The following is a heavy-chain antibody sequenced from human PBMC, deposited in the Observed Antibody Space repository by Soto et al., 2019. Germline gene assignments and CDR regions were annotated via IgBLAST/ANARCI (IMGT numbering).Heavy chain of an antibody. CDR1: GFTFSSYA. J-gene: IGHJ3*02. V-gene: IGHV3-23*01. Sequence: VQLLESGGGLVQPGGSLRLSCAASGFTFSSYAMSWVRQAPGKGLEWVSAISGSGGSTYYADSVKGRFTISRDNSKNTLYLQMNSLRAEDTAVYYCAKGVYYYDSSGWNGDAFDIWGQGTMVTVSS. D-gene: IGHD3-22*01. CDR3: AKGVYYYDSSGWNGDAFDI. CDR2: ISGSGGST.